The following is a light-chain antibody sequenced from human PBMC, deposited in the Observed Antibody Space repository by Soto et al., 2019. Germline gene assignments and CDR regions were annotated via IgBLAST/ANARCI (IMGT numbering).Light chain of an antibody. CDR3: QQYGISPLMYT. CDR2: GAS. CDR1: QSVTNNY. Sequence: EIVLMQSPGTLSLSPGERATLSYRASQSVTNNYLAWYQQKPGQAPRLLIYGASSRATGVPDRFSGSGSGTDFTLTITRLEPEDFAVYYCQQYGISPLMYTFGQGTKLGVK. J-gene: IGKJ2*01. V-gene: IGKV3-20*01.